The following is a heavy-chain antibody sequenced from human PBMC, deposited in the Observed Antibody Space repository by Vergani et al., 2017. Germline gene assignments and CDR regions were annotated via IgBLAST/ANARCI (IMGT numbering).Heavy chain of an antibody. D-gene: IGHD2/OR15-2a*01. CDR3: ARDGRVLLRSSTTCLYWYFDL. CDR2: IIPIFGTA. Sequence: QVQLVQSGAEVKKPGSSVKVSCKASGGTFSSYAISWVRQAPGQGLEWMGGIIPIFGTANYAQKFQGRVTITADESTSTAYMELSSLRSEDTAVYYCARDGRVLLRSSTTCLYWYFDLWGRGTLVTVSS. CDR1: GGTFSSYA. V-gene: IGHV1-69*01. J-gene: IGHJ2*01.